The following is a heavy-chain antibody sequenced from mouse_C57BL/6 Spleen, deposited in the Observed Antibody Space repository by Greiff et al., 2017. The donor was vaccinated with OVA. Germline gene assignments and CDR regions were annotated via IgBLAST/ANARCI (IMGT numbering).Heavy chain of an antibody. CDR3: ARHSWYFDV. V-gene: IGHV5-9*01. J-gene: IGHJ1*03. CDR2: ISGGGGNT. CDR1: GFTFSSYT. Sequence: EVMLVESGGGLVKPGGSLKLSCAASGFTFSSYTMSWVRQTPEKRLEWVATISGGGGNTYYPDSVKGRFTISRDNAKNTLYLQMSSLRSEDTALYYCARHSWYFDVWGTGTTVTVSS.